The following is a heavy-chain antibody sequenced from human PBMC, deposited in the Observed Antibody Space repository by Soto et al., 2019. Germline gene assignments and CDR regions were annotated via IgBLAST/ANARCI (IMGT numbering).Heavy chain of an antibody. J-gene: IGHJ4*02. CDR2: IYTGGNT. V-gene: IGHV3-66*04. D-gene: IGHD3-3*01. CDR3: ARQGVMDYDFWGGYSFAY. CDR1: GFTVSSIY. Sequence: EVQLVESGGGLVQPGGSLRLSCAASGFTVSSIYMSWVRQTPGKGLEWVSVIYTGGNTYYADSVKGRFTISRDNSKSTVYLQMNSLRAEDTAVYYCARQGVMDYDFWGGYSFAYWGQGTLVIVSS.